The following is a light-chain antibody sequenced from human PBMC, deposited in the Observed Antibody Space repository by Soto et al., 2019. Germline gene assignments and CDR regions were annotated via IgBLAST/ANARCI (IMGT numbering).Light chain of an antibody. Sequence: EIVLTQSPATLSLSPGERATLSCRASQSVSSYLAWYQQKPGQAPRLLIYDASNRATSIPARFSGSGYGTDFTLTISSLEPEDFAVYYCQQRSNWLLTFGGGTKVEIK. CDR3: QQRSNWLLT. J-gene: IGKJ4*02. V-gene: IGKV3-11*01. CDR2: DAS. CDR1: QSVSSY.